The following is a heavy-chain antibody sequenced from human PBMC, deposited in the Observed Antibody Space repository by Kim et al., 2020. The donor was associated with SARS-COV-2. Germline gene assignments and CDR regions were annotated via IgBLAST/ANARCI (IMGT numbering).Heavy chain of an antibody. J-gene: IGHJ4*02. CDR1: GYTFTSYA. CDR2: SNAGKGNT. Sequence: ASVKVSCKASGYTFTSYAMHWVRHAPGQRREWMGWSNAGKGNTKYSQKFQGRVTITRDTSASTAYMELSSLRSEDTAVYYCARGGGNSVPFDYWGQGTLVTVSS. CDR3: ARGGGNSVPFDY. V-gene: IGHV1-3*01. D-gene: IGHD2-21*02.